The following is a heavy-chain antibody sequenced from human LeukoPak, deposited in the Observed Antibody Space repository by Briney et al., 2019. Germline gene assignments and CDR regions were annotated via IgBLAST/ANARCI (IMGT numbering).Heavy chain of an antibody. Sequence: GGSLRLSCAASGFTFSDYYMSWIRQAPGKGLERVSYISSSGSTIYYADSVKGRFTISRDNAKNSLYLQMNSLRAEDTAVYYCARSYDILTGYCDYWGQGTLVTVSS. V-gene: IGHV3-11*04. CDR3: ARSYDILTGYCDY. CDR1: GFTFSDYY. J-gene: IGHJ4*02. CDR2: ISSSGSTI. D-gene: IGHD3-9*01.